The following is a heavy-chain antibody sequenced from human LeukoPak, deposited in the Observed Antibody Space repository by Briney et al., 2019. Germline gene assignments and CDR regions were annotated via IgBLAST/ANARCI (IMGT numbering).Heavy chain of an antibody. CDR1: GGSSCEYY. Sequence: SETLSLTCGVNGGSSCEYYWTWIRQSPGKGLEWIGDINHSGATIYSPSLKSRATLSLDTSKNQFSLKVRSVTAADTAVYFCARGVRDGGFAGGRRVYFYYADVWGKGTTVIVS. D-gene: IGHD3-10*02. CDR3: ARGVRDGGFAGGRRVYFYYADV. CDR2: INHSGAT. J-gene: IGHJ6*03. V-gene: IGHV4-34*01.